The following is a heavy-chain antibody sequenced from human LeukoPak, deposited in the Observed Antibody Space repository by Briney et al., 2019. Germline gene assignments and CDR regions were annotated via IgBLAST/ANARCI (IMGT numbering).Heavy chain of an antibody. CDR1: GYTFTSYG. CDR2: ISAYNGNT. CDR3: ARDPVTGTTPSPNYGMDV. J-gene: IGHJ6*02. V-gene: IGHV1-18*01. D-gene: IGHD1-20*01. Sequence: ASVKVSCKASGYTFTSYGISWVRQAPGQGLEWMGWISAYNGNTNYAQKLQGRVTMTTDTSTSTAYMELRSLRSHDTAVYYCARDPVTGTTPSPNYGMDVWGQGTTVTVSS.